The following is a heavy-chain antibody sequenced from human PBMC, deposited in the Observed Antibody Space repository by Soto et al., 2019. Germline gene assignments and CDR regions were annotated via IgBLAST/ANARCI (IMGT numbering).Heavy chain of an antibody. Sequence: QVQLVQSGAEVKKPGSSVKVSCKASGGTFSSYAISWVRQAPGQGLEWMGGIIPIFGTANYAQKFQGGVTIAADESTRTAYMELSSLRSEDTAVYYCARVREELLPEYYFSYWGQGTLVTVSS. CDR2: IIPIFGTA. V-gene: IGHV1-69*01. D-gene: IGHD1-26*01. CDR3: ARVREELLPEYYFSY. CDR1: GGTFSSYA. J-gene: IGHJ4*02.